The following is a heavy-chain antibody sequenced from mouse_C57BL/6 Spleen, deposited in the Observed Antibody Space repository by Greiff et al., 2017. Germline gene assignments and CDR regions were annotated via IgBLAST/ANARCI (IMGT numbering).Heavy chain of an antibody. V-gene: IGHV1-26*01. CDR3: ALYEYDGPCAY. Sequence: EVQLQQSGPELVKPGASVKISCKASGYTFTDYYMHWVKQSHGKSLEWIGDINTNNGGTSYNQKFKGKATLTVDKSSSTAYMELRSLTSEDSAVYYVALYEYDGPCAYWGQGTLVTVSA. D-gene: IGHD2-4*01. J-gene: IGHJ3*01. CDR2: INTNNGGT. CDR1: GYTFTDYY.